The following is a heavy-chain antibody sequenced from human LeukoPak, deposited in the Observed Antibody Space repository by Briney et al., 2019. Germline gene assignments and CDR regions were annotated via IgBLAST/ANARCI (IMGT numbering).Heavy chain of an antibody. CDR2: IYYSGST. CDR1: GGSISSGRYC. J-gene: IGHJ4*02. V-gene: IGHV4-39*07. D-gene: IGHD6-13*01. Sequence: SETLSLTCAVSGGSISSGRYCWGWIRQPPGEGREWIGSIYYSGSTYYNPSLKSRVTISVDTSKNQFSLKLSSVTAADTAVYYCARVAQQLVFALVTEIDYWGQGTLVTVSS. CDR3: ARVAQQLVFALVTEIDY.